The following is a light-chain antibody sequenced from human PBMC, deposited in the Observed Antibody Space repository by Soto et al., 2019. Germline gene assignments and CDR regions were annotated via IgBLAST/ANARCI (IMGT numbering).Light chain of an antibody. CDR3: QEYGTSLYT. CDR1: QNVNSKY. V-gene: IGKV3-20*01. Sequence: IVLTQSPGTLSLSPGERATLSCRASQNVNSKYLAWHQQKPGQPPRLLIYGTSSRATGIPGRFSGSGSGTDFTLTISRLEPEEFAVYYCQEYGTSLYTFGQGTKLEIK. J-gene: IGKJ2*01. CDR2: GTS.